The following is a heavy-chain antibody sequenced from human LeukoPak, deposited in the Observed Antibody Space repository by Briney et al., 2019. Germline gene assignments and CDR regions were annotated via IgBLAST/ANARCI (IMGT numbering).Heavy chain of an antibody. CDR3: ARARTTRGFDY. CDR1: GFTFSNYW. Sequence: PGGSLRLSCAASGFTFSNYWMHWVRQAPGMGLVWVSRINSDGGSRNYADSVKGRFTISRDNAKNTLFLQMNSLRAEDTAVYYCARARTTRGFDYWGQGTLVTVSS. J-gene: IGHJ4*02. CDR2: INSDGGSR. V-gene: IGHV3-74*01. D-gene: IGHD4-17*01.